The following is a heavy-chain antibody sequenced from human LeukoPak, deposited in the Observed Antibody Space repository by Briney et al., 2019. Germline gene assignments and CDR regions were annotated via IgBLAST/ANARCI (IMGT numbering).Heavy chain of an antibody. Sequence: PSETLSLTCAVYGGSFSGYYWSWIRQPPGKGLEWIGEINHSGSTNYNPSLKSRVTISVDTSKNQFSLKLSSVAAADTAVYYCARVMGTIFGVVNWFDHWGEGTMVTVSS. D-gene: IGHD3-3*01. CDR2: INHSGST. CDR1: GGSFSGYY. CDR3: ARVMGTIFGVVNWFDH. V-gene: IGHV4-34*01. J-gene: IGHJ5*02.